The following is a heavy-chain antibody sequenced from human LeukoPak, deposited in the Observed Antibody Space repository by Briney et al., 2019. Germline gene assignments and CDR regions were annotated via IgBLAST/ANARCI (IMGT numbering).Heavy chain of an antibody. CDR3: ARLAAIGDCSRHYYMDV. CDR1: GGSISSYY. CDR2: IYSSGST. J-gene: IGHJ6*03. D-gene: IGHD2-21*02. V-gene: IGHV4-4*09. Sequence: PSETLSLTFTVSGGSISSYYWSWIRPPPGRGLEWIGYIYSSGSTNYNPSLKSRVTISEDTSKNQFSLKLSSVTAADTAVYYWARLAAIGDCSRHYYMDVWGKGTTVTVSS.